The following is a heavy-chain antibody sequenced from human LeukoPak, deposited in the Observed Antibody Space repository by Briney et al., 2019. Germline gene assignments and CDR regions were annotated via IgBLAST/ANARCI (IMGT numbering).Heavy chain of an antibody. Sequence: GGSLLLPCDASGFIFSSYSMDWVRPAPGKGLEWVASITSGSRYLYYGDSVKGRFTVSRDNTKNSLHLQMNSLRVDDTAVYYCARPSGYYAFDSWGQGTLVTVSS. CDR1: GFIFSSYS. J-gene: IGHJ4*02. V-gene: IGHV3-21*06. CDR2: ITSGSRYL. D-gene: IGHD3-22*01. CDR3: ARPSGYYAFDS.